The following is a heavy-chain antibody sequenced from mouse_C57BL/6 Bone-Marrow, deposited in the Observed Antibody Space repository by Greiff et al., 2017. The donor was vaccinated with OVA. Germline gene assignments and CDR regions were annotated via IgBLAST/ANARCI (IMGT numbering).Heavy chain of an antibody. D-gene: IGHD2-12*01. J-gene: IGHJ4*01. Sequence: EVKVEESGGGLVQPGGSMKLSCAASGFTFSDAWMDWVRQSPEQGLEWVAEIRNKANNHATYYAESVKGRFTISRDDSTSSVYLRMNSLRAEDTGIYYCTRREALYARDYWGQGTSVTVSS. CDR1: GFTFSDAW. CDR2: IRNKANNHAT. CDR3: TRREALYARDY. V-gene: IGHV6-6*01.